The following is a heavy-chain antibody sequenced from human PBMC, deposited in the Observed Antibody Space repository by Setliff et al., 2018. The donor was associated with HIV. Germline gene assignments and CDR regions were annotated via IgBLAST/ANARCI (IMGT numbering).Heavy chain of an antibody. CDR3: ARGHLSPKFDP. CDR1: GGSFSGYY. J-gene: IGHJ5*02. Sequence: SETLSLTCAVYGGSFSGYYWSWIRQPPGKGLEWIGGINHSGSTNYNPSLKSRVTISVDTSKNQFSLKLSSVTAADTAVYYCARGHLSPKFDPWGQGTLVTVSS. CDR2: INHSGST. V-gene: IGHV4-34*01.